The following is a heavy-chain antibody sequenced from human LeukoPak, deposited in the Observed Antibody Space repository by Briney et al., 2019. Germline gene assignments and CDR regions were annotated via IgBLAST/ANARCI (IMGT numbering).Heavy chain of an antibody. J-gene: IGHJ6*03. CDR3: AREATLDMGRGVIINSHYYYMDV. D-gene: IGHD3-10*01. CDR1: RGTFSSYA. CDR2: IIPIFGTA. Sequence: GSSVKVSCKASRGTFSSYAISWVRQAPGPGLEWMGGIIPIFGTANYAPKSQGRVTITTDESKSTAYMELSSLRSEDTAVYYCAREATLDMGRGVIINSHYYYMDVWGKGTTVTVSS. V-gene: IGHV1-69*05.